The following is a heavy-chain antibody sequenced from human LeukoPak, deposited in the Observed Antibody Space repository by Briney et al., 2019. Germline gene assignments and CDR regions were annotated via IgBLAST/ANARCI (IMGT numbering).Heavy chain of an antibody. CDR3: ARGYSTTPNQHWFDP. CDR1: GFTFSSHW. Sequence: GGSLRLSCAASGFTFSSHWMHWVRQAPGKGLVWVSRISTDGSSRNYADSVKGRFTISRDNAKSTLYLQMDSLSAEHTAVYYCARGYSTTPNQHWFDPWGQGTLVTVSS. CDR2: ISTDGSSR. V-gene: IGHV3-74*01. D-gene: IGHD2-8*01. J-gene: IGHJ5*02.